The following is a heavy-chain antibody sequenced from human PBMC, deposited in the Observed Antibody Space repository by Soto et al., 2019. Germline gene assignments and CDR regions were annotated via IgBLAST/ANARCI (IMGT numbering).Heavy chain of an antibody. J-gene: IGHJ4*02. CDR2: ISYDGSNK. CDR3: ANAHPDYATVTSAISY. V-gene: IGHV3-30*18. D-gene: IGHD4-17*01. CDR1: GFTFSSYG. Sequence: QVQLVESGGGVVQPGRSLRLSCAASGFTFSSYGMHWVRQAPGKGLEWVAVISYDGSNKYYADSVKGRFTISRDNSKKPLYLQITSLRAEDTAVYYCANAHPDYATVTSAISYWGQGTLVTVSS.